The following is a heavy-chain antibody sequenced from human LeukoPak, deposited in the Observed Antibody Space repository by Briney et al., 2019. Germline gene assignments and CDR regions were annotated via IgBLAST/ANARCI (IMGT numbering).Heavy chain of an antibody. Sequence: SVKVSCMASGGTLSSYAISWVRQAPGQGLEWMGGIIPIFGTANYAQKFQGRVTLTADKSTSTAYMELSSLRSEDTAVYYCARNSLVRGVPPDYWGQGTLVTVSS. CDR3: ARNSLVRGVPPDY. D-gene: IGHD3-10*01. CDR2: IIPIFGTA. V-gene: IGHV1-69*06. J-gene: IGHJ4*02. CDR1: GGTLSSYA.